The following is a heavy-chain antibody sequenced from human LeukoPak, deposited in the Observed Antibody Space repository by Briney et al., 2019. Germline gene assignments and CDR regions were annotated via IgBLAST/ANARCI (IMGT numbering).Heavy chain of an antibody. D-gene: IGHD6-13*01. CDR2: ISGYNGNT. CDR3: ARWGRGHQLDADY. CDR1: GYTFTNYG. V-gene: IGHV1-18*01. Sequence: ASVKVSCKASGYTFTNYGISWVRQAPGQGLDYMGWISGYNGNTNYAQQLQGRVTMTTDTSTSTAYMELRGLRSDDTAVYYCARWGRGHQLDADYWGQGTLVTVSS. J-gene: IGHJ4*02.